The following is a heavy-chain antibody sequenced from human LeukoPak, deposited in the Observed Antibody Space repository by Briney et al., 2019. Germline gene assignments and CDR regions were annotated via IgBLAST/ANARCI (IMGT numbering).Heavy chain of an antibody. CDR1: GYTFSDHY. Sequence: ASVKVSCKASGYTFSDHYMQWVRQAPGQGFEWLGWINPNSGGTSYAQKFQGRVTMTRDTSISTAYMELSRLGSDDTAVYYCARESLAVYIFDYWGQGTLVTVSS. CDR2: INPNSGGT. J-gene: IGHJ4*02. D-gene: IGHD1-14*01. CDR3: ARESLAVYIFDY. V-gene: IGHV1-2*02.